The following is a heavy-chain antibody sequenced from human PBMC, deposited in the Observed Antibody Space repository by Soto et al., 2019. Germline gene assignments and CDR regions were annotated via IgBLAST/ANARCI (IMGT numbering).Heavy chain of an antibody. D-gene: IGHD3-16*02. CDR3: AKPGDYVWGSYRFTYYYGMDV. CDR1: GFTFSSYG. Sequence: PGGSLRLSCAASGFTFSSYGMHWVRQAPGKGLEWVAVISYDGSNKYYADSVMGRFTISRDNSKNTLYLQMNSLRAEDTAVYYCAKPGDYVWGSYRFTYYYGMDVWGQGTTVTVSS. CDR2: ISYDGSNK. J-gene: IGHJ6*02. V-gene: IGHV3-30*18.